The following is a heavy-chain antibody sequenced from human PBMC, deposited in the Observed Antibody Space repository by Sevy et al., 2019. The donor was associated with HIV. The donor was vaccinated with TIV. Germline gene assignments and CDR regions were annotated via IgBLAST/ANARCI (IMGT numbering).Heavy chain of an antibody. Sequence: ASVKVSCKASGYAFTNYGISWVRQASGQGLEWMGWISTHNGDTNYAQKLQGRVTMTTDTSTNTAYMELRSLRSDDTAVYYCARRIYYDSSAYYWWFDPWGQGTLVTVSS. CDR3: ARRIYYDSSAYYWWFDP. D-gene: IGHD3-22*01. CDR2: ISTHNGDT. CDR1: GYAFTNYG. J-gene: IGHJ5*02. V-gene: IGHV1-18*01.